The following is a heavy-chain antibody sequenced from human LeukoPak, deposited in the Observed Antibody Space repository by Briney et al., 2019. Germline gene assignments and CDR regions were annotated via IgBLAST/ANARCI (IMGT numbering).Heavy chain of an antibody. CDR2: ISAYNGNT. J-gene: IGHJ4*02. V-gene: IGHV1-18*01. Sequence: RASVKVSCKASGYTFTNYGICWVRQAPGQGLEWMGWISAYNGNTNYAQILQGRVTMTTDTSTSTAYMELRSLRSDDTAVYYCASGTYHSDPRDGLYLKYFDYWGQGTLVAVSS. D-gene: IGHD5-24*01. CDR3: ASGTYHSDPRDGLYLKYFDY. CDR1: GYTFTNYG.